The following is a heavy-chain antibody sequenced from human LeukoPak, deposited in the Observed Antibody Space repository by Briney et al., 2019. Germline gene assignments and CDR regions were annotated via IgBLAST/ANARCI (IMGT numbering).Heavy chain of an antibody. CDR1: GFIFTSNR. CDR3: TRGLGEHGGVSDR. CDR2: IKHDGSEQ. D-gene: IGHD3-16*01. J-gene: IGHJ5*02. V-gene: IGHV3-7*01. Sequence: QPGGSLRLSCAASGFIFTSNRMNWVRQAPGKGREWVANIKHDGSEQIYVDSVKGRFTISRDNAKDSVYLQMNSLRAEDTAVYYCTRGLGEHGGVSDRWGQGTLVIVSS.